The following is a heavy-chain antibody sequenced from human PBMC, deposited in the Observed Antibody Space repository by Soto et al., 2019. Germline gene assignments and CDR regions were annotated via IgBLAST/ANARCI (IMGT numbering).Heavy chain of an antibody. CDR2: VYNDGSA. D-gene: IGHD3-22*01. CDR1: GVSISSGNW. V-gene: IGHV4-4*02. CDR3: ARLVYDSRLNYLYFDH. J-gene: IGHJ4*01. Sequence: SETLSLTCDVSGVSISSGNWWSWVRQPPGKGLEWIAEVYNDGSANYHPSLESRATISVDRSKNQFSLRLSSVTAADTGKYYCARLVYDSRLNYLYFDHWG.